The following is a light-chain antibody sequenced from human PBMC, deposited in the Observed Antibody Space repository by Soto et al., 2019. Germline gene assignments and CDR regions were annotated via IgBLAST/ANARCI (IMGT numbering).Light chain of an antibody. V-gene: IGKV2-24*01. CDR3: VQSSQFPFT. CDR1: QSLVHSDVSTY. CDR2: KTS. Sequence: DIVMTQTPLSSPVTLGQPASISCRSSQSLVHSDVSTYLSWLHQRPGQPPRLLIYKTSIRFSGGPDRFSGSGVGTDFTLSISRLEAEEVEIYYCVQSSQFPFTFGPGTTVDIK. J-gene: IGKJ3*01.